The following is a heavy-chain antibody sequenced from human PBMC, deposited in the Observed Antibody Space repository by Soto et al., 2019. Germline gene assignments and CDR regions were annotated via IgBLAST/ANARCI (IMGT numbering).Heavy chain of an antibody. V-gene: IGHV3-48*01. D-gene: IGHD6-19*01. CDR3: ARETQWLNRFDP. CDR1: GFTFSNYS. Sequence: EVQLVESGGGLVQPGGSLRLSCAASGFTFSNYSMNWVRQAPGKGLEWVSYISSSTIYYADSVKGRFTISRDNAKNSLYLQMNSLRAEDTAVYYCARETQWLNRFDPWGQGTLVTVSS. J-gene: IGHJ5*02. CDR2: ISSSTI.